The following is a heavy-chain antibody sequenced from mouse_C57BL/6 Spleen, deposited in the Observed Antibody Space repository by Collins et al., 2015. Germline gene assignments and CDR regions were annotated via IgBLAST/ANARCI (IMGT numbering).Heavy chain of an antibody. V-gene: IGHV1-14*01. CDR2: INPYNDGT. CDR1: GYTFTSYV. D-gene: IGHD1-1*01. CDR3: ARRAADYGSSFDY. J-gene: IGHJ2*01. Sequence: EVQLQQSGPELVKPGASVKMSCKASGYTFTSYVMHWVKQKPGQGLEWIGYINPYNDGTKYNEKFKGKATLTSDKSSSTAYMELSSLTSEDSAVYYCARRAADYGSSFDYWGQGTTLTVSS.